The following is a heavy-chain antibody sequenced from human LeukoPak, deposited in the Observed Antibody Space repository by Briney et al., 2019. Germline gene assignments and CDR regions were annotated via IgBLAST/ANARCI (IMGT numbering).Heavy chain of an antibody. Sequence: ASVKASCKASGYTFTSYGISWVRQAPGQGLEWMGWISAYNGNTNYARKLQGRVTMTTDTSTSTAYMELRSLRSDDTAVYYCAGQKDPRPIDYWGQGTLITVSS. CDR2: ISAYNGNT. J-gene: IGHJ4*02. CDR1: GYTFTSYG. CDR3: AGQKDPRPIDY. V-gene: IGHV1-18*01.